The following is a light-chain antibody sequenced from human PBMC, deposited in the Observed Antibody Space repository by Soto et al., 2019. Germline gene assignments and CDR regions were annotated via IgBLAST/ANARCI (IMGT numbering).Light chain of an antibody. CDR2: SAA. V-gene: IGKV3-15*01. CDR1: QSVSSN. Sequence: EIVMTQSPATLSLSPGERATLSCRASQSVSSNLAWYQQKPGPAPRLLIYSAATRATGIPAMFSGSGSGTEFTLTISSLQSEDFAVYCCQQYNNWPFPFGGGTKVEIK. CDR3: QQYNNWPFP. J-gene: IGKJ4*01.